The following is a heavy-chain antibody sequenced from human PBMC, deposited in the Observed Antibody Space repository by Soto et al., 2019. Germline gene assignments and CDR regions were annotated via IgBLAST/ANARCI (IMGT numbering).Heavy chain of an antibody. Sequence: QVQLVQSGAEVKKPGSSVKVSCKASGGTFSSYAISWVRQAPGQGLEWMGGIIPILGTANYAQKFQGRVTITADESTSTAYMELSSLRSEDTAVYYCARGGCSGGSCTKARWFDPWGQGTLVTVSS. CDR2: IIPILGTA. CDR1: GGTFSSYA. V-gene: IGHV1-69*01. J-gene: IGHJ5*02. D-gene: IGHD2-15*01. CDR3: ARGGCSGGSCTKARWFDP.